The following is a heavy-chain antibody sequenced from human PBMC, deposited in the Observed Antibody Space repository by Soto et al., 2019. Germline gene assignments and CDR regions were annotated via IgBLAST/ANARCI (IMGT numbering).Heavy chain of an antibody. Sequence: QVQLQESGPGLVKPSQTLSLTCTVSGGSISSGGYYWSWIRQHPGKGLEWIGYSYYSGSTYYNPALKSRVNISVDTSKNQFSLKLSSVTAADTAVYYCARSLRLGELSFDYWGQGTLVTVSS. CDR1: GGSISSGGYY. CDR2: SYYSGST. CDR3: ARSLRLGELSFDY. D-gene: IGHD3-16*02. V-gene: IGHV4-31*03. J-gene: IGHJ4*02.